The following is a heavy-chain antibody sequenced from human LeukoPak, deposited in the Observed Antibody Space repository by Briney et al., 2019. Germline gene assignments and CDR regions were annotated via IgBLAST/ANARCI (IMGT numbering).Heavy chain of an antibody. D-gene: IGHD5-18*01. V-gene: IGHV1-69*05. J-gene: IGHJ3*02. CDR2: INPIFGTA. CDR1: GGTFSSYA. CDR3: ARERGYSYGSDAFDI. Sequence: AASVKVSCKASGGTFSSYAISWVRQAPGQGLEWMGGINPIFGTANYAQKFQGRVTITTDESTSTAYMELSSLRSEDTAVYYCARERGYSYGSDAFDIWGQGTMVTVSS.